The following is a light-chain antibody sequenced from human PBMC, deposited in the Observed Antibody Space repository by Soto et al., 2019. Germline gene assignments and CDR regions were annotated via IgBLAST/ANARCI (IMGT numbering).Light chain of an antibody. Sequence: QSALTQPASVSGSLGQSITLSCTGSGSDIGAYNYVSWYQQHPGKAPKLIIYGVTDRPSGVSSRFSASKSAYTASLTISGLQAEDEADYYCSSFTTTYFYVFGPGTKLTVL. CDR3: SSFTTTYFYV. J-gene: IGLJ1*01. V-gene: IGLV2-14*01. CDR1: GSDIGAYNY. CDR2: GVT.